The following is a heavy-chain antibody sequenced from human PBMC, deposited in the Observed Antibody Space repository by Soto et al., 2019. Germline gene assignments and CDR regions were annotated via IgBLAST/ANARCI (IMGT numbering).Heavy chain of an antibody. V-gene: IGHV1-69*08. CDR1: GGTFSNHL. Sequence: QVQLVQSGAAVKKPGSSVNVSCKASGGTFSNHLISWVRQAPGQGLEWMGTIIPLFGTLNYAQKLQGRVTLSADRSTSTAYMELSSLRSDDTAVYYCASGSLYGSGSYPVDYWGQGTLVTVSS. CDR2: IIPLFGTL. CDR3: ASGSLYGSGSYPVDY. D-gene: IGHD3-10*01. J-gene: IGHJ4*01.